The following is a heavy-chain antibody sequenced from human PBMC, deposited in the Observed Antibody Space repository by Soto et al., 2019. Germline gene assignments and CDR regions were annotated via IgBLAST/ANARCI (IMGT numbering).Heavy chain of an antibody. J-gene: IGHJ4*02. CDR2: ISAYSGNT. CDR1: GYTFTSYG. Sequence: QVQLVQSGAEVKKPGASVKVSCRASGYTFTSYGISWVRQAPGQGLEWMGWISAYSGNTNYAQKLQGRVTMTTDTSTSTAYMELRSLKSDDTAVYYCARQYDILTGYYLEVGYWGQGTLVTVSS. D-gene: IGHD3-9*01. CDR3: ARQYDILTGYYLEVGY. V-gene: IGHV1-18*01.